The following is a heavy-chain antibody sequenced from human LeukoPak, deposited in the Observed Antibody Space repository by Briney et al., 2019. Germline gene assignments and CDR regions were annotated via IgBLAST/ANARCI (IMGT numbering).Heavy chain of an antibody. CDR3: ARDDSGYDLGAFDI. CDR1: GGSISSSSYY. J-gene: IGHJ3*02. CDR2: IYYSGST. Sequence: SETLSLTCTVSGGSISSSSYYWGWIRQPPGKGLEWIGSIYYSGSTYYNPSLKSRVTISVGTSKNQFSLKLSSVTAADTAVYYCARDDSGYDLGAFDIWGQGTMVTVSS. D-gene: IGHD5-12*01. V-gene: IGHV4-39*07.